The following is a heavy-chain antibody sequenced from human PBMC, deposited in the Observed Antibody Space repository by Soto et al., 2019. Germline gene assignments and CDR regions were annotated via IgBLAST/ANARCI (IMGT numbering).Heavy chain of an antibody. J-gene: IGHJ4*02. V-gene: IGHV4-39*01. CDR2: IYYSGST. CDR3: ATQYYDILTGYTYGLGFDY. D-gene: IGHD3-9*01. Sequence: GWTRQPPGKGLEWIGSIYYSGSTYYNPSLKSRVTISVDTSKNQFSLKLSSVTAADTAVYYCATQYYDILTGYTYGLGFDYWGQGTLVTVSS.